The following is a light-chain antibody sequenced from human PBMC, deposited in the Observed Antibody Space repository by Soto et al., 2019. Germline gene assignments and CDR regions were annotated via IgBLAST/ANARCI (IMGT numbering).Light chain of an antibody. V-gene: IGLV2-14*01. CDR1: GSDVGGYNY. J-gene: IGLJ2*01. Sequence: QSALTQPASVSGSPGQSITISCTGTGSDVGGYNYVSWYQQHPGKAPKVMIYDVSNRPSGVSNRFSGSKSDNTASLTISGLQAEDEADYYCSSYTSASTPLVFGGGTKLTVL. CDR2: DVS. CDR3: SSYTSASTPLV.